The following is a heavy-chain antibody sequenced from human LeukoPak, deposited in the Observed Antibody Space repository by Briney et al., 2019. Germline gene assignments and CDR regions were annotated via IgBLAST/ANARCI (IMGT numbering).Heavy chain of an antibody. CDR3: ARLSSSSWYVTWFDP. V-gene: IGHV4-59*01. Sequence: SETLSLTCTVSGGSISSYYWSWIRQPPGKGLEWIGYIYYSGSTNYNPSLKSRVTISVDTSKNQFSLKLSSVTAADTAVYYCARLSSSSWYVTWFDPWGQGTLVTVSS. J-gene: IGHJ5*02. CDR2: IYYSGST. D-gene: IGHD6-13*01. CDR1: GGSISSYY.